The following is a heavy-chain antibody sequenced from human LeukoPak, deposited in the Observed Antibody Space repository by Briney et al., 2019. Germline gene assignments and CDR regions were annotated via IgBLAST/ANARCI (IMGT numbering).Heavy chain of an antibody. D-gene: IGHD3-3*01. CDR2: INHSGST. V-gene: IGHV4-34*01. CDR3: ARHWNDFWSGYYYFDY. Sequence: SETLSLTCAVYGGSFSGYYWSWIRQPPGKGLEWIGEINHSGSTNYNPSLKSRVTISVDTSKNQFSLKLSSVTAADTAMYYCARHWNDFWSGYYYFDYWGQGTLVTVSS. CDR1: GGSFSGYY. J-gene: IGHJ4*02.